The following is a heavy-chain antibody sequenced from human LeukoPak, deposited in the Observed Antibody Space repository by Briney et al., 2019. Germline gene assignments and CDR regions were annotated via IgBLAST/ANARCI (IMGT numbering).Heavy chain of an antibody. CDR1: GYIFTGYQ. D-gene: IGHD3-22*01. J-gene: IGHJ4*02. CDR2: INPNSGGT. CDR3: ARDERYDSSGYPFDY. Sequence: GASVKVSCKASGYIFTGYQMHWVRQAPGQGLEWMGWINPNSGGTNYAQKFQGRVTMTRDTSISTAYMELSRLRSDGTAVYYCARDERYDSSGYPFDYWGQGTLVTVSS. V-gene: IGHV1-2*02.